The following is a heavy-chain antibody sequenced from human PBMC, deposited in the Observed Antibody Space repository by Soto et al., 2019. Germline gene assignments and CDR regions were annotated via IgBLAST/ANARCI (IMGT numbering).Heavy chain of an antibody. Sequence: GSLRLSCAASGFTFSSYGMHWVRQAPGKGLEWVAVISYDGSNKYYADSVKGRFTISRDNSKNTLYLQMNSLRAEDTAVYYCAKDLWEWELYFDYWGQGTLVTVSS. CDR3: AKDLWEWELYFDY. CDR1: GFTFSSYG. CDR2: ISYDGSNK. J-gene: IGHJ4*02. D-gene: IGHD1-26*01. V-gene: IGHV3-30*18.